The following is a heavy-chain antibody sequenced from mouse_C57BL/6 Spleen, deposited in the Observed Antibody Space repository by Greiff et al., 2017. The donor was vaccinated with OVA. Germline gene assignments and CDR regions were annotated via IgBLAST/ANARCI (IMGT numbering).Heavy chain of an antibody. CDR1: GYAFSSSW. CDR3: ARYTVVSENYFDY. Sequence: VQLQQSGPELVKPGASVKISCKASGYAFSSSWLNWVKQRPGKGLEWIGRIYPGDGDTNYNGKFKGKATLTADKSTSTAYMQLSSLTSEDSAVYDCARYTVVSENYFDYWGQGTTLTVSS. CDR2: IYPGDGDT. J-gene: IGHJ2*01. V-gene: IGHV1-82*01. D-gene: IGHD1-1*01.